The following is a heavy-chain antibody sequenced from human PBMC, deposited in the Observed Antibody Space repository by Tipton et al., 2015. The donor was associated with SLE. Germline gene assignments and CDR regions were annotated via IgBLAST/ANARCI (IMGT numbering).Heavy chain of an antibody. D-gene: IGHD5-18*01. J-gene: IGHJ3*02. CDR1: GGSISSDDYY. CDR2: IYYSGST. Sequence: TLSLTCTVSGGSISSDDYYWSWIRQPPGKGLEWIGYIYYSGSTYYNPSLKSRVTISVDTSKNQFSLKLNSVTAADTAVYYCARVDTVMGKGDAFDIWGQGTMVTVSS. CDR3: ARVDTVMGKGDAFDI. V-gene: IGHV4-30-4*01.